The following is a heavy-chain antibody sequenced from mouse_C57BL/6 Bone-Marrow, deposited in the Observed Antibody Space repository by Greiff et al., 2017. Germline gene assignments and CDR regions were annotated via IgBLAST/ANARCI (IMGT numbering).Heavy chain of an antibody. CDR3: VRQDYDDAIDY. CDR2: IRSKSNNYAT. J-gene: IGHJ4*01. V-gene: IGHV10-1*01. D-gene: IGHD2-3*01. CDR1: GFSFNTYA. Sequence: EVTLVESGGGLVQPKGSLKLSCAASGFSFNTYAMNWVRQAPGTGLEWVARIRSKSNNYATYYADSVKDRFTISRDDSESMLYLQMNNMKTEDTAMYYCVRQDYDDAIDYWGQGTSVTVSS.